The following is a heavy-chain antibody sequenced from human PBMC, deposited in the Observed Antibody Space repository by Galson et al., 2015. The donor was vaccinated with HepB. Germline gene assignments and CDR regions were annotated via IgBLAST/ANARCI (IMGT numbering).Heavy chain of an antibody. V-gene: IGHV4-4*02. CDR2: IYHSGST. Sequence: TLSLTCAVSGGSISSSNWWSWVRQPPGKGLEWIGEIYHSGSTNYNPSLKSRVTISVDKSKNQFSLKLSSVTAADTAVYYCARSGRYDFWSGSRRPGWFDPWGQGTLVTVSS. J-gene: IGHJ5*02. CDR1: GGSISSSNW. CDR3: ARSGRYDFWSGSRRPGWFDP. D-gene: IGHD3-3*01.